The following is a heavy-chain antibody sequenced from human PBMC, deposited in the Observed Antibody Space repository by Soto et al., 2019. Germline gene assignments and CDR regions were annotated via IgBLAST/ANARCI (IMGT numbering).Heavy chain of an antibody. CDR2: ISGSCGST. Sequence: GGSLRLSCAASGFTFSSYAMSWVRQAPGKGLEWVSAISGSCGSTYYADSVKGRFTISRDNAKNSLYLQMNSLRAEDTAVYYCASQSSEWLLFASWGQGTLVTVSS. CDR3: ASQSSEWLLFAS. V-gene: IGHV3-23*01. D-gene: IGHD5-12*01. CDR1: GFTFSSYA. J-gene: IGHJ4*02.